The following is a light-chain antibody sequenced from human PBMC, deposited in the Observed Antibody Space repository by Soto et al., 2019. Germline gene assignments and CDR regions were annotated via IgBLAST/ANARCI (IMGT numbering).Light chain of an antibody. V-gene: IGLV2-23*03. CDR2: EGS. Sequence: QSALTQPASVSGSPGQSITISCTGTSSDVGSYNLVSWYQQHPGKAPKLMIYEGSKRPSGVSNRFSGSKSGNTASQTISGLQAEDEADYYCCSYAGSSTFVVFGGGTKLTVL. CDR1: SSDVGSYNL. CDR3: CSYAGSSTFVV. J-gene: IGLJ2*01.